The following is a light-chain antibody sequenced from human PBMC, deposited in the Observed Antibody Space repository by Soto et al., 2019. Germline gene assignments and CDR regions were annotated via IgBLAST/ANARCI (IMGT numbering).Light chain of an antibody. CDR3: PVWDPNASVV. Sequence: SYELTQPPSVSVAPGQTATLTCGGDKIATKGVHWYQQKPGQAPVVVVYDDSDRPSGIPERFSGSGSGNTATLTITRVEAGDEADYYCPVWDPNASVVFGGGTKLTVL. V-gene: IGLV3-21*02. J-gene: IGLJ2*01. CDR1: KIATKG. CDR2: DDS.